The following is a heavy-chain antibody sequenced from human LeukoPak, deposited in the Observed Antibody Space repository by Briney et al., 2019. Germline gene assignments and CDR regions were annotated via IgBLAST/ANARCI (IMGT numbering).Heavy chain of an antibody. V-gene: IGHV1-8*01. CDR1: GYTFTSYD. CDR3: ARAHIRYFDWLSHSLFDY. J-gene: IGHJ4*02. CDR2: KNPNSGNT. Sequence: ASVKVSCKASGYTFTSYDINWVRQATGQGLEWMGWKNPNSGNTGYAQKFQGRVTMTRNTSISTAYMELSSLRSEDTAVYYCARAHIRYFDWLSHSLFDYWGQGTLVTVSS. D-gene: IGHD3-9*01.